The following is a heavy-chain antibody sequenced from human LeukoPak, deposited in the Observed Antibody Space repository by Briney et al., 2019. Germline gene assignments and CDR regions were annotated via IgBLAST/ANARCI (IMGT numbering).Heavy chain of an antibody. CDR2: IYPGDSDT. V-gene: IGHV5-51*01. CDR1: GYIFNDYW. D-gene: IGHD6-13*01. J-gene: IGHJ6*02. CDR3: AGSTTVAGTYYGMDV. Sequence: GESLKISCKGSGYIFNDYWIGRVRQMPGKGLEWMGIIYPGDSDTRYSPSFQGQVTISADKSISTAYLQWSSLKASDTAMYYCAGSTTVAGTYYGMDVWGQGTTVTVSS.